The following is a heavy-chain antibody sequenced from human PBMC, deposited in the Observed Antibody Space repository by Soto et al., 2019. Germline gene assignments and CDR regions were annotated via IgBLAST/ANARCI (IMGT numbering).Heavy chain of an antibody. CDR2: INPYSGNT. V-gene: IGHV1-18*04. CDR1: GYTFSNYG. CDR3: ARVNQSQYRRGDNWFDP. D-gene: IGHD3-10*01. J-gene: IGHJ5*02. Sequence: ASVKVSCKASGYTFSNYGLSWVRQAPGQGLEWMGWINPYSGNTKYIQKLQGRVTLTTDTSTSTAYMELRSLRSDDTAVYYCARVNQSQYRRGDNWFDPCGQGPLVTVYS.